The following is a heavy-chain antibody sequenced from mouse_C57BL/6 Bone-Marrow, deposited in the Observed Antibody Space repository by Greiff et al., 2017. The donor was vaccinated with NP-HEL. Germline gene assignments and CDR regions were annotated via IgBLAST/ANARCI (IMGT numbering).Heavy chain of an antibody. CDR3: ARWYYGSSLDY. J-gene: IGHJ2*01. CDR1: GYTFTSYW. Sequence: VQLQQPGAELVKPGASVKLSCKASGYTFTSYWMQWVKQRPGPGLEWIGEIAPSDSYTNYNQKFKGKATLTVDTSSSPAYMQLSSLTSEDSAVYYCARWYYGSSLDYWGQGTTLTVSS. V-gene: IGHV1-50*01. D-gene: IGHD1-1*01. CDR2: IAPSDSYT.